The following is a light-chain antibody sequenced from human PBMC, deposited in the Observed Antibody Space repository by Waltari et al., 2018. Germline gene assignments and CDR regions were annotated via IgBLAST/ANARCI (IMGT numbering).Light chain of an antibody. CDR2: DVS. V-gene: IGLV2-14*03. CDR3: SSYTSSTTYV. Sequence: QSALTQPASVSGSPGQSITLSCTGTSSYVGGYNYVSWYQHHPGKAPKLMIFDVSSRPSGVSNRFSGSKSGNTASLTISGLQAEDEADYYCSSYTSSTTYVFGAGTKVTVL. J-gene: IGLJ1*01. CDR1: SSYVGGYNY.